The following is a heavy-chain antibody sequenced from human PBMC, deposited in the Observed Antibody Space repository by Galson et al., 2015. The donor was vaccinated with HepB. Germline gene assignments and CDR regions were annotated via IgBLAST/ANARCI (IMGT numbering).Heavy chain of an antibody. D-gene: IGHD3-22*01. V-gene: IGHV3-23*01. CDR3: AKDLFSEYYDSSGGPYYFDY. J-gene: IGHJ4*02. Sequence: SLRLSCAASGFTFSSYAMSWVRQAPGKGLEWVSAISGSGGSTYYADSVKGRFTISRDNSKNTLYLQMNSLRAEDTAVYYRAKDLFSEYYDSSGGPYYFDYWGQGTLVTVSS. CDR1: GFTFSSYA. CDR2: ISGSGGST.